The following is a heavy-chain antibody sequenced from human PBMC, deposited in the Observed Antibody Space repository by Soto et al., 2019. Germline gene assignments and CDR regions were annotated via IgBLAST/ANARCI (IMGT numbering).Heavy chain of an antibody. CDR3: ARLSGSYVFDP. D-gene: IGHD1-26*01. J-gene: IGHJ5*02. CDR1: GFSFSSYE. Sequence: EAQLVESGGDLVQPGGSLRLSCAGSGFSFSSYEMNWVRQAPGKWLEWVSYISSSGSDTYYADSVKARFTISRDNAQNSLYLQRTRLIAEDTAIYYSARLSGSYVFDPWGQGSLVTVSS. CDR2: ISSSGSDT. V-gene: IGHV3-48*03.